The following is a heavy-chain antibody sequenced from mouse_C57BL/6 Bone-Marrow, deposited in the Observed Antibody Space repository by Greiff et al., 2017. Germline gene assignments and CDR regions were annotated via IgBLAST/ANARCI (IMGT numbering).Heavy chain of an antibody. CDR3: AKGDYSNQRFAY. V-gene: IGHV1-78*01. Sequence: VMLVESDAELVKPGASVKISCKVSGYTFTDHTIHWMKQRPEQGLEWIGYIYPRDGSTKYNEKFKGKATLTADKSSSTAYMQLNSLTSEDSAVYFCAKGDYSNQRFAYWGQGTLVTVSA. J-gene: IGHJ3*01. CDR1: GYTFTDHT. D-gene: IGHD2-5*01. CDR2: IYPRDGST.